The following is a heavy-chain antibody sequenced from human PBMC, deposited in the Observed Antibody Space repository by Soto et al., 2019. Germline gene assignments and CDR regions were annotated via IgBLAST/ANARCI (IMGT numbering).Heavy chain of an antibody. V-gene: IGHV4-59*01. CDR2: IYHTGST. J-gene: IGHJ6*02. CDR1: GGSISTYY. D-gene: IGHD5-12*01. CDR3: ARRLGGYDGYTMDV. Sequence: SETLSLTCTVSGGSISTYYWSWIRQPPGKALEWIGSIYHTGSTNYNPSLKSRVTISVDTSKNQFSLRVNSVTAADTAVYYCARRLGGYDGYTMDVSGQRTKVTVSS.